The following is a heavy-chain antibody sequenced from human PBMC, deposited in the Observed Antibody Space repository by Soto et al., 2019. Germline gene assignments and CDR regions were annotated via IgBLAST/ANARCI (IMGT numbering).Heavy chain of an antibody. Sequence: PSETLSLTCTVSGGSVSSDIYYWSWIRQPPGEGLEWIGFIYYSGSTYYNPSLKSRVTISVDTSKNQFSLKLSSVTAADTAVYYCARHNWTGYSSSWYNPYYYYYGMDVWGQGTTVTVSS. D-gene: IGHD6-13*01. CDR2: IYYSGST. CDR1: GGSVSSDIYY. V-gene: IGHV4-39*01. CDR3: ARHNWTGYSSSWYNPYYYYYGMDV. J-gene: IGHJ6*02.